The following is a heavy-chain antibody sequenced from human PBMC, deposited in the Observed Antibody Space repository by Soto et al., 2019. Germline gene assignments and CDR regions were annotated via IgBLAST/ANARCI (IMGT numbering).Heavy chain of an antibody. CDR3: ALDVASIKNYYYYVDV. Sequence: QITLKESGPTLVKPTQTLTLTCTFPGFSFSSCGVGVAWIRHPPGKDLEWLAFFHRDDDKGYSPSLRSRLTITHDTSKSQVILTMTNMRPVDTATNYCALDVASIKNYYYYVDVWGQGTTVTVS. J-gene: IGHJ6*02. CDR1: GFSFSSCGVG. D-gene: IGHD3-9*01. CDR2: FHRDDDK. V-gene: IGHV2-5*02.